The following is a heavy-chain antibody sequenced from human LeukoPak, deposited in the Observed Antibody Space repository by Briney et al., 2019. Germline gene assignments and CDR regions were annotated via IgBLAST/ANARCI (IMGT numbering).Heavy chain of an antibody. CDR1: GFSFSTYT. CDR2: IASNGGSK. Sequence: GGSLRLSCAASGFSFSTYTMRWVRQAPGKGLEYVSSIASNGGSKHYENSVKGRFTISRDNSKNTVYLQMGSLRAEDMAVYYCAREYCTTNNCYNWGLGYWGQGTLVTVSS. CDR3: AREYCTTNNCYNWGLGY. D-gene: IGHD2-2*02. V-gene: IGHV3-64*01. J-gene: IGHJ4*02.